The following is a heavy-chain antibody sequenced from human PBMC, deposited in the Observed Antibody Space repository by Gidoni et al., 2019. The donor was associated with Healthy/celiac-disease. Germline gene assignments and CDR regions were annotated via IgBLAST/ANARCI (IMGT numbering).Heavy chain of an antibody. J-gene: IGHJ4*02. Sequence: QVQLQESCPGLVKPSQSLSLTCTVSGGSLSSGDYYWSWIRQPPGKGLEWIGYIYYSGSTYYNPSLKSRVTISVDTSKNQFALKLSSVTAADTAVYYCAREHCTNGVCSDFDYWGQGTLVTVSS. CDR2: IYYSGST. CDR1: GGSLSSGDYY. V-gene: IGHV4-30-4*01. CDR3: AREHCTNGVCSDFDY. D-gene: IGHD2-8*01.